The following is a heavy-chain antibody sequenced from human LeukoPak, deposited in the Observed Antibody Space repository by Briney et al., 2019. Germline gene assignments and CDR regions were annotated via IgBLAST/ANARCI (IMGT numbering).Heavy chain of an antibody. Sequence: GGSLRLSCTASGFSSGDYAMSWFRQAPGKGLEWIAFIRSKAYGGTAHYAASVDGRFTISRDDSKNIAYLQINSLKTEDTAVYYCSRVPIRTVTLFIVVRGQDVFDIWGPGTMVTVSS. V-gene: IGHV3-49*03. D-gene: IGHD2-21*01. J-gene: IGHJ3*02. CDR3: SRVPIRTVTLFIVVRGQDVFDI. CDR1: GFSSGDYA. CDR2: IRSKAYGGTA.